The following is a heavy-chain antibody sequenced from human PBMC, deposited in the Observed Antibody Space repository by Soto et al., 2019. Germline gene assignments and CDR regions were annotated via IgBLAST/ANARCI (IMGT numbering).Heavy chain of an antibody. CDR3: ARGRRVAADNYYYYMDV. V-gene: IGHV1-8*01. Sequence: ASVKVSCKASGYTFTSYDINWVRQATGQGLERMGWMNPNSGNTGYAQKFQGRVTMTRNTSISTAYMELSSLRSEDTAVYYCARGRRVAADNYYYYMDVWGKGTTVTVSS. CDR1: GYTFTSYD. D-gene: IGHD2-15*01. J-gene: IGHJ6*03. CDR2: MNPNSGNT.